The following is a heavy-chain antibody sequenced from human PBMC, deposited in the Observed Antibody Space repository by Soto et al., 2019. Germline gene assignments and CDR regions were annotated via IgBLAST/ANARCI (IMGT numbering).Heavy chain of an antibody. CDR3: ARGLMITFGGVIVKAYNWFDP. V-gene: IGHV5-10-1*03. Sequence: EVQLVQSGAEVKKPGESLRISCKGSGYSFTSYWISWVRQMPGKGLERMGRIDPSDSYTNYSPSFQGHVTISADKSISTAYLQWSSLKASDTAMYYCARGLMITFGGVIVKAYNWFDPWGQGTLVTVSS. J-gene: IGHJ5*02. D-gene: IGHD3-16*02. CDR2: IDPSDSYT. CDR1: GYSFTSYW.